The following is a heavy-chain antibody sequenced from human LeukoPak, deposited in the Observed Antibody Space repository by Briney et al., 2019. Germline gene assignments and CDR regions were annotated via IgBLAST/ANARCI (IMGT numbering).Heavy chain of an antibody. V-gene: IGHV4-34*01. CDR3: ARPRSSWLYYFDY. CDR1: GGSFSGYY. Sequence: SETLSLTCAVYGGSFSGYYWSWIRQPPGKGLEWIGEINHSGSTNYNPSLKNRVTISVDTSKNQFSLKLSSVTAADTAVYYCARPRSSWLYYFDYWGQGTLVTVSS. CDR2: INHSGST. J-gene: IGHJ4*02. D-gene: IGHD6-13*01.